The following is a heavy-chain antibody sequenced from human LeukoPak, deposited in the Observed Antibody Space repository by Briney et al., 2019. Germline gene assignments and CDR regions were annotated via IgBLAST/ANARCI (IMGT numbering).Heavy chain of an antibody. D-gene: IGHD3-22*01. CDR2: IYYSGST. J-gene: IGHJ4*02. CDR1: GTSIRSYY. V-gene: IGHV4-59*01. Sequence: PWESLTLSYMCSGTSIRSYYWSSIRHPRAPRLEWMASIYYSGSTNYNPSLKSRVTISVDTSKNQFSLKLSSVTAADTAVYYCARDPPSSSGYPLGYFDYWGQGTLVTVSS. CDR3: ARDPPSSSGYPLGYFDY.